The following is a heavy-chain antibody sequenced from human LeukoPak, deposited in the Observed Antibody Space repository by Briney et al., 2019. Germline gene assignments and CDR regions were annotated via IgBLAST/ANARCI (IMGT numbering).Heavy chain of an antibody. CDR2: IYQSGST. V-gene: IGHV4-38-2*02. Sequence: SETLSLTCTVSGYSISSGYCWGWIRQPPGKGLEWIGSIYQSGSTYYNPSLKSRVTISVDTSKNQFSLKLSSVTAADTAVYYCARDLSITMIRGVTFDYWGQGALVTVSS. CDR1: GYSISSGYC. CDR3: ARDLSITMIRGVTFDY. J-gene: IGHJ4*02. D-gene: IGHD3-10*01.